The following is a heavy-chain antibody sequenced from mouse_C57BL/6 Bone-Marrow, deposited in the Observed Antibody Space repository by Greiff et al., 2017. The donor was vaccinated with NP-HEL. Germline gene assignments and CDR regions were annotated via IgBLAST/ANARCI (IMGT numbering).Heavy chain of an antibody. CDR2: IHPNSGST. D-gene: IGHD2-2*01. V-gene: IGHV1-64*01. Sequence: QVQLQQPGAELVKPGASVKLSCKASGYTFTSYWMHWVKQRPGQGLEWIGMIHPNSGSTNYNEKFKSKATLTVDKSSSTAYMQLSSLTSEDSAVYYCARLGMVTPAWFAYWGQGTLVTVSA. CDR1: GYTFTSYW. J-gene: IGHJ3*01. CDR3: ARLGMVTPAWFAY.